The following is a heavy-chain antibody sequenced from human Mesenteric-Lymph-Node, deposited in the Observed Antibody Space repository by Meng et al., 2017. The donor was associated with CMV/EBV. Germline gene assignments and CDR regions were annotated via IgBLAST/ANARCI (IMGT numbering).Heavy chain of an antibody. V-gene: IGHV3-48*03. Sequence: GGSLRLSCAASGFTFSSYEMNWVRQAPGKGLEWVSYIPSSGSSIYYADSVKGRFTISRDNAKNSLYLQMNSLRAEDTAVYYCVRAKVGATLDYWGQGTLVTVSS. CDR2: IPSSGSSI. CDR1: GFTFSSYE. D-gene: IGHD1-26*01. CDR3: VRAKVGATLDY. J-gene: IGHJ4*02.